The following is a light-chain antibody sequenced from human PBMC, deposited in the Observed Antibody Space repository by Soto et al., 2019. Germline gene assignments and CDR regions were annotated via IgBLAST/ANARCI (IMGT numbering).Light chain of an antibody. CDR3: SSYTSSSVV. Sequence: QSVLTQPASVSGSPGQSITISCTGTSSDVGGYNYVSWYQQHPGKAPKLMIYGVSNRPSGVSNRFSGSKSGNTASLTISGRQAEDEADYYCSSYTSSSVVFGGGTKLTVL. V-gene: IGLV2-14*01. CDR1: SSDVGGYNY. J-gene: IGLJ2*01. CDR2: GVS.